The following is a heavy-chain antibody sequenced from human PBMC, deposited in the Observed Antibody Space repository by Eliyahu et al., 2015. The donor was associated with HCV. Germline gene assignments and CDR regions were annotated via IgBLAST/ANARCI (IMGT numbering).Heavy chain of an antibody. Sequence: QVQLVQSGAEVKKPGASVKVSCKASGYTFTSYAINWVRQATGQGLEWMGWMNPNSGNTGYAQKFQGRVTMTRNTSISTAYMELSSLRSEDTAVYYCASSPYYYDSSGYYSYYYYMDVWGKGTTVTVSS. J-gene: IGHJ6*03. V-gene: IGHV1-8*01. CDR2: MNPNSGNT. CDR3: ASSPYYYDSSGYYSYYYYMDV. CDR1: GYTFTSYA. D-gene: IGHD3-22*01.